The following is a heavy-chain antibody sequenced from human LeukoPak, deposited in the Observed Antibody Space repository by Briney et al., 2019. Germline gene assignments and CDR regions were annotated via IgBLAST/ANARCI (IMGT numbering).Heavy chain of an antibody. D-gene: IGHD3-22*01. Sequence: GASVKVSCKASGYPFKSYGITWVRQAPGQGLEWMGWISAYNGNTNYAQNLQGRVTMTTDTSTSTAYMELRSLRSDDTAVYYCARPYYHDGYFDYWGQGTLVTVSS. CDR1: GYPFKSYG. CDR3: ARPYYHDGYFDY. V-gene: IGHV1-18*01. J-gene: IGHJ4*02. CDR2: ISAYNGNT.